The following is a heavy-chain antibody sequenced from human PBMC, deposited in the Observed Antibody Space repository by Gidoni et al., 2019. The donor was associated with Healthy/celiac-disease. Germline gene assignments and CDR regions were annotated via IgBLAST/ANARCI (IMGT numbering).Heavy chain of an antibody. V-gene: IGHV3-33*01. Sequence: QVQLVESGGGVVQPGRSLRLSCAASGFTFSSYGMHWVRQAPGKGLEWVAVIWYDGSNKYYADSVKGRFTISRDNSKNTLYLQMNSLRAEDTAVYYCARGRWYGGATVVYWGQGTLVTVSS. CDR2: IWYDGSNK. J-gene: IGHJ4*02. D-gene: IGHD1-26*01. CDR1: GFTFSSYG. CDR3: ARGRWYGGATVVY.